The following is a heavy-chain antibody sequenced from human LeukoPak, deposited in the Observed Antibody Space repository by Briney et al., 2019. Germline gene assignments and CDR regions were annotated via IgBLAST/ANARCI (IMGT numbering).Heavy chain of an antibody. CDR2: IYSGGST. CDR3: ARDSLISELQKIDY. Sequence: PGGSLRLSCAASGFTFSDYYMGWMRQGPGQGLEWVSVIYSGGSTYYADSVKGRFTISRDNSKNTLYLQMNSLRAEDTAVYYCARDSLISELQKIDYWGQGTLVTVSS. J-gene: IGHJ4*02. CDR1: GFTFSDYY. V-gene: IGHV3-66*01. D-gene: IGHD3-10*01.